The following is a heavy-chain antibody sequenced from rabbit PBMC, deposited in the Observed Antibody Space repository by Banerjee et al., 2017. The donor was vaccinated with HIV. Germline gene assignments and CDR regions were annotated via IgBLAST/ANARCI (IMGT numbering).Heavy chain of an antibody. Sequence: QEQLEESGGDLVKPGASLTLTCTASGFSFSSGYWIWWVRRAPGKGLEWIACIGAAGAYIADASWAKGRFTISKTSSTTVTLQMTSLTAADTATYFCARSYGYHYDSYYFTLWGQGTLVTVS. V-gene: IGHV1S45*01. CDR1: GFSFSSGYW. D-gene: IGHD6-1*01. CDR3: ARSYGYHYDSYYFTL. CDR2: IGAAGAYIA. J-gene: IGHJ4*01.